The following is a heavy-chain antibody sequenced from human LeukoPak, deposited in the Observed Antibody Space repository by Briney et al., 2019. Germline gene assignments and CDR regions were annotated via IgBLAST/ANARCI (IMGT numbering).Heavy chain of an antibody. CDR3: ARGIAVAGTPDAFDI. CDR2: INPTGGST. CDR1: GYTFTSYY. D-gene: IGHD6-19*01. J-gene: IGHJ3*02. Sequence: GASVKVSCKASGYTFTSYYMHWVRQGPGQGLEWMGIINPTGGSTSYAQKFQGRVTMTRDTSTSTVYMDLSSLRSEDTAVYYCARGIAVAGTPDAFDIWGQGTLVTVAS. V-gene: IGHV1-46*01.